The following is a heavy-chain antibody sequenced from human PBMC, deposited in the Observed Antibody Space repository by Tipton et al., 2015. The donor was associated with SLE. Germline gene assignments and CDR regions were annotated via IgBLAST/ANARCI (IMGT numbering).Heavy chain of an antibody. D-gene: IGHD6-6*01. CDR3: VKDPVGSSSSTGWYFDL. CDR2: ISCNSGTI. V-gene: IGHV3-9*01. Sequence: SLRLSCAASGFTFDDYAMHWVRQAPGKGLEWVSGISCNSGTIDYADSVKGRFTISRDNAKNSLYLQMNSLRTEDTALYYCVKDPVGSSSSTGWYFDLWGRGSLVTVSS. J-gene: IGHJ2*01. CDR1: GFTFDDYA.